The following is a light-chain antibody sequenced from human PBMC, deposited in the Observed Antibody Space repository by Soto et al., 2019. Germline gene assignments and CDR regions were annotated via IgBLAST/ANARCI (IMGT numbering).Light chain of an antibody. CDR3: QRRSNWPYT. Sequence: EIVLTQSPATLSLSPGERATLSCRASQSVSSYLAWYQHNPGQAPILLIYDASNRATGIPARLSGSGSGTDFTLTISSLEPEDFAVYYCQRRSNWPYTFGQGTKLEIK. CDR1: QSVSSY. V-gene: IGKV3-11*01. J-gene: IGKJ2*01. CDR2: DAS.